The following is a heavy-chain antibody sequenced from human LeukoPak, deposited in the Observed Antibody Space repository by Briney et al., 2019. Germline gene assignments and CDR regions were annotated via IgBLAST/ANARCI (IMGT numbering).Heavy chain of an antibody. Sequence: SVKVSCKASGGTFSSYSITWVRQAPGQGLEWMGGIMPLFNTANYAQQFQSRVTITTDESTSTAYMELSSLRFEDTAMYYCARVDRYHYYLDVWGKGTTVTVSS. CDR2: IMPLFNTA. CDR3: ARVDRYHYYLDV. J-gene: IGHJ6*03. V-gene: IGHV1-69*05. CDR1: GGTFSSYS.